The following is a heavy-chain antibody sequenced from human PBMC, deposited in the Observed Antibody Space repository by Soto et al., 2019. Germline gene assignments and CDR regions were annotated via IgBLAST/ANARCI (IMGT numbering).Heavy chain of an antibody. CDR3: ARGKVVLLPTTTGVQAWPDAFDI. CDR1: GYTFTNYG. Sequence: ASVKVSCKASGYTFTNYGISWVRQAPGQGLEWLGWISAYNGHTNYVQNLQGRVTMTTDTFTSTAYMQLKSLRSDDTAVYYCARGKVVLLPTTTGVQAWPDAFDIWGQGTMVTVSS. J-gene: IGHJ3*02. CDR2: ISAYNGHT. D-gene: IGHD1-26*01. V-gene: IGHV1-18*01.